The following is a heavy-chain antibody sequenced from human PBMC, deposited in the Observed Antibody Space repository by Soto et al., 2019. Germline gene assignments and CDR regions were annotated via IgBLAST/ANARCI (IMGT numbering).Heavy chain of an antibody. V-gene: IGHV3-30*03. Sequence: GGSLRLSCAASGFTFSSYGMHWVRQAPGKGLEWVAVISYDGSNKYYADSVKGRFTISRDNSKNTLYLQMNSLRAEDTAVYYCARDYDFWSGYRDQGAYYYYGMDVWGQGTTVTVSS. J-gene: IGHJ6*02. D-gene: IGHD3-3*01. CDR1: GFTFSSYG. CDR3: ARDYDFWSGYRDQGAYYYYGMDV. CDR2: ISYDGSNK.